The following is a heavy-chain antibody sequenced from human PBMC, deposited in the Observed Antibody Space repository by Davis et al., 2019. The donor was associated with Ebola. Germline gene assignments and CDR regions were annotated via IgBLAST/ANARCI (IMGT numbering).Heavy chain of an antibody. CDR3: ARPIRDSGIRLLAY. Sequence: GESLKISCAASGFTFSSYGMHWVRQAPGKGLECVAFLRSDGTSEYYADSVKGRFTISRDNSKNSLYLQMNSLRAEDTAVYYCARPIRDSGIRLLAYWGQGILVTVSS. CDR1: GFTFSSYG. D-gene: IGHD2-21*02. CDR2: LRSDGTSE. J-gene: IGHJ4*02. V-gene: IGHV3-33*08.